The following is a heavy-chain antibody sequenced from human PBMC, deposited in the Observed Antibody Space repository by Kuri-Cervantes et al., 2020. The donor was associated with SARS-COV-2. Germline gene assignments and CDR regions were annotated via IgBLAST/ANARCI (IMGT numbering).Heavy chain of an antibody. Sequence: ASVKVSCKASGYTFTSYGISWVRQAPGQGLEWVGWISAYNGNTNYAQKLQGRVTMTTDTSTSTAYMELRSLRSDDTAVYYCARQIQPSLYYYYGMDVWGQGTTVTVSS. J-gene: IGHJ6*02. CDR3: ARQIQPSLYYYYGMDV. CDR1: GYTFTSYG. V-gene: IGHV1-18*01. D-gene: IGHD5-18*01. CDR2: ISAYNGNT.